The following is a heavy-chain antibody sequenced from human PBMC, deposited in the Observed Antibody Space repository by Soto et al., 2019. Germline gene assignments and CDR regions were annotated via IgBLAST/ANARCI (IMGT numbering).Heavy chain of an antibody. CDR2: IYYSGST. D-gene: IGHD3-22*01. CDR3: ARYDYDNNIYSIDD. J-gene: IGHJ4*02. Sequence: SVPRSLTRTVAGGSISRYYWSWIRQPPGKGLEWIGYIYYSGSTNYNPSLKSRVTISVDTSKNQFSLKLSSVTAADTAVYYCARYDYDNNIYSIDDWGQGAPVTVSS. V-gene: IGHV4-59*12. CDR1: GGSISRYY.